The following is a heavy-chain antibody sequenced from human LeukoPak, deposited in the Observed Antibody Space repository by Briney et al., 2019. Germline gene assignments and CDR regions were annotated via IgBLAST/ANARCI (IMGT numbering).Heavy chain of an antibody. CDR1: GLSFSVYA. J-gene: IGHJ4*02. CDR3: AKARGATVNDPADY. CDR2: FGGSGGGP. Sequence: GGSLRLSCAASGLSFSVYAMNWVRQAPGKGLEWVSSFGGSGGGPWHAASVKGRFSISRDNSKNTLYLQMSSLSDEDTALYYCAKARGATVNDPADYWGQGILVTVSS. D-gene: IGHD1-26*01. V-gene: IGHV3-23*01.